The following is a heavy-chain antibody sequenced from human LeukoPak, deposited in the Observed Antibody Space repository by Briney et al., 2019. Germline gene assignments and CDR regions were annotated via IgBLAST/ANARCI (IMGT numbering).Heavy chain of an antibody. CDR3: ARFGYEDYYGMDV. Sequence: PGGSLRLSCAASGFTFSSYWMSWVRQAPGKGLEWGANIKQDGSEKYYVDSVKGRFTISRDNAKNSLYLQMNSLRAEDTAVYYCARFGYEDYYGMDVWGQGTTVTVSS. CDR1: GFTFSSYW. D-gene: IGHD5-12*01. V-gene: IGHV3-7*01. CDR2: IKQDGSEK. J-gene: IGHJ6*02.